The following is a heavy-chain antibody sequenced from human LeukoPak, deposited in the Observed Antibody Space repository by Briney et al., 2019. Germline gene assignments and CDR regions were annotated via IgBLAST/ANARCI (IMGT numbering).Heavy chain of an antibody. CDR3: ARDGGDLSWLLLPDY. J-gene: IGHJ4*02. CDR1: GYTFTGYY. V-gene: IGHV1-2*02. CDR2: INPNTGGT. Sequence: ASVKVSCTASGYTFTGYYMHWVRQAPGQGLEWMGWINPNTGGTNYAQTFQGRVTMTRDTSISTASMELSSLKPDDTAVYYCARDGGDLSWLLLPDYWGQGTLVTVSS. D-gene: IGHD3-22*01.